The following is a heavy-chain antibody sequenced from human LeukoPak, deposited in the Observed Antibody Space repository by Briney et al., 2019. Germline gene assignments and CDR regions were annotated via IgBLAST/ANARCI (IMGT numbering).Heavy chain of an antibody. Sequence: GGALRLSCAASGFSLSSYGMTWVRQAPGKGLEWVSTLSDSGGGTYYADSVKGRFTISRDNSRNTLYLQMHSLRVEDTAVYYCAKGYDTPGYWGQGTLVTVSS. CDR3: AKGYDTPGY. CDR2: LSDSGGGT. D-gene: IGHD1-14*01. J-gene: IGHJ4*02. V-gene: IGHV3-23*01. CDR1: GFSLSSYG.